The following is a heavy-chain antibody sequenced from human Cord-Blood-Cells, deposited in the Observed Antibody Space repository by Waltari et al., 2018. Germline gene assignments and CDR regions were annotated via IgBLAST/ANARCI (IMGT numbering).Heavy chain of an antibody. Sequence: QLQLQASGPGLVKTSETLSLTCTVSGGSISSSSYSWGWIRQPPGKGLAWIGSIYYSGSTYYNPSLKSRVTISVDTSKNQFSLKLSSVTAADTAVYYCARRSIAAAGTDYWGQGTLVTVSS. CDR3: ARRSIAAAGTDY. D-gene: IGHD6-13*01. V-gene: IGHV4-39*01. J-gene: IGHJ4*02. CDR2: IYYSGST. CDR1: GGSISSSSYS.